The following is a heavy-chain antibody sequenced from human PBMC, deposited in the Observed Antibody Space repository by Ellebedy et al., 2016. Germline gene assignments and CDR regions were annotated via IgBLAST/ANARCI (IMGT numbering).Heavy chain of an antibody. J-gene: IGHJ4*02. V-gene: IGHV1-2*02. CDR2: LNLDSGAT. D-gene: IGHD1-26*01. CDR3: ARRGSFYGLDY. CDR1: GYTFTGYF. Sequence: ASVKVSCKTSGYTFTGYFMHWVRQAPGQGLEWMGWLNLDSGATNYAQKFQGRVTLTRDTSFSAAYMELTRLRSDDTAVYYCARRGSFYGLDYWGQGTLVTVSS.